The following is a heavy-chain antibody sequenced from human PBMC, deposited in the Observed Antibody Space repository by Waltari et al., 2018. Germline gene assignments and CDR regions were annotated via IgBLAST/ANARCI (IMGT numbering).Heavy chain of an antibody. V-gene: IGHV3-7*01. CDR3: ARGHATGDDP. CDR2: IGPDRRAK. CDR1: VLLFRRYW. D-gene: IGHD1-1*01. J-gene: IGHJ5*02. Sequence: QLVESGGDLVQPGGSLRLPCTTSVLLFRRYWMTWVRQAPGKWLACVSNIGPDRRAKDEMDSVKGRYTISRDNDKDSVFLHINGLRVEDTALYFCARGHATGDDPWGQGTLVTVSS.